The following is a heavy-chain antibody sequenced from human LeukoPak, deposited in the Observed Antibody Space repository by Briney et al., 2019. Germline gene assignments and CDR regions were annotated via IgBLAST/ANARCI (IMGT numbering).Heavy chain of an antibody. J-gene: IGHJ6*03. CDR2: IRYDGSNK. CDR3: VTVSYAPIKIVVVVAATGRYNYMDV. D-gene: IGHD2-15*01. Sequence: GGSLRLSCAASGFTFSSYGMHWVRQAPGKGLEWVAFIRYDGSNKYYADSVKGRFTISRDNSKSTLYLQRNRLRPEDMAVYYWVTVSYAPIKIVVVVAATGRYNYMDVWGKGTTVTISS. V-gene: IGHV3-30*02. CDR1: GFTFSSYG.